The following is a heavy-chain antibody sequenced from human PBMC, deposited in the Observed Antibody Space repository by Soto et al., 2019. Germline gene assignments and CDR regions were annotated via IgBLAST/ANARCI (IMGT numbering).Heavy chain of an antibody. CDR3: AKEAGRGYSYGGALDQ. J-gene: IGHJ4*02. CDR1: GFTFSTYA. D-gene: IGHD5-18*01. CDR2: ISGTSGST. Sequence: VQLLESGGGLVQPGGSLRLSCVVSGFTFSTYAMSWVRQAPGTGLEWVLGISGTSGSTTYADSVKGRLTISRDNSTNTVYLQMNSLRAEDPAVYYRAKEAGRGYSYGGALDQWGQGTLVTVSS. V-gene: IGHV3-23*01.